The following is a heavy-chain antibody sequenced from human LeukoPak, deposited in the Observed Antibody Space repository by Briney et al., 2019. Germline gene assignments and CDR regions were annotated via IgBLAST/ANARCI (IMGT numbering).Heavy chain of an antibody. CDR2: ISGSGSDT. CDR1: GFIFSDYY. J-gene: IGHJ4*02. CDR3: ARVGSIAAAGTPDY. Sequence: GGSLRLSCAASGFIFSDYYMTWIPQSPGKGLEWLSYISGSGSDTNYADSVKGRFTTSRNNAKNSLYLQMNSLRAEDTAVYYCARVGSIAAAGTPDYWGQGTLVAVSS. V-gene: IGHV3-11*06. D-gene: IGHD6-13*01.